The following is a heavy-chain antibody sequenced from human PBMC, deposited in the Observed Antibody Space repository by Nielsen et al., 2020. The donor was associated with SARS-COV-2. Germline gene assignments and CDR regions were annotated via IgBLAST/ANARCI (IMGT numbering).Heavy chain of an antibody. D-gene: IGHD3-16*01. V-gene: IGHV1-24*01. Sequence: ASVKVSCKVSGYTLTELSMHWVQQAPGKGLEWMGGFDPEDGETIYAQKFQGRVTMTEDTSTDTAYMELSSLRSEDTAVYYCATSPPQVVGGWFDPWGQGTLVTVSS. CDR2: FDPEDGET. CDR3: ATSPPQVVGGWFDP. J-gene: IGHJ5*02. CDR1: GYTLTELS.